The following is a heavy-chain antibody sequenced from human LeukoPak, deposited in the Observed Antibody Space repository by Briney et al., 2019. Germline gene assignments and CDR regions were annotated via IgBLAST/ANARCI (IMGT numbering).Heavy chain of an antibody. J-gene: IGHJ4*02. Sequence: LPGGSLRLSCAASGFTFSSYAMSWVRQAPGKGLEWVSAISGSGGSTYYADSVEGRFTISRDNSKNTLYLQMNSLRAEDTAVYYCAKDGSRYYDILTGYYLTYYFDYWGQGTLVTVSS. CDR2: ISGSGGST. D-gene: IGHD3-9*01. V-gene: IGHV3-23*01. CDR1: GFTFSSYA. CDR3: AKDGSRYYDILTGYYLTYYFDY.